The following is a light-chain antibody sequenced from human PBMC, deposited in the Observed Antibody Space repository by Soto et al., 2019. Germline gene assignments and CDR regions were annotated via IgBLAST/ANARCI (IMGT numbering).Light chain of an antibody. CDR2: DTS. Sequence: EILLTQSPVTLSVSPGARATLSCRASQSLTSNLAWYQQRPGQAPRLLIYDTSTRATDVPARFSGSGSGTDFTLTISSLEPEDFAVYYCQQRSNWFLTFGGGTKVEIK. J-gene: IGKJ4*01. CDR1: QSLTSN. CDR3: QQRSNWFLT. V-gene: IGKV3-11*01.